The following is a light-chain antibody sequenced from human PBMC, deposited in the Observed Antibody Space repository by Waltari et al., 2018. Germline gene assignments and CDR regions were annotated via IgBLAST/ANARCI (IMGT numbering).Light chain of an antibody. J-gene: IGLJ3*02. CDR2: DVS. CDR3: CSFAGSVYIWV. CDR1: SSDAGGYNY. V-gene: IGLV2-11*01. Sequence: SALTQPRSVSGSPGQSVTISCTGTSSDAGGYNYVSWYQQHPGKAPKLMIYDVSKRPSGVPDRFSGSKSGNTASLTISGLQTEDEADYFCCSFAGSVYIWVFGGGTKLTVL.